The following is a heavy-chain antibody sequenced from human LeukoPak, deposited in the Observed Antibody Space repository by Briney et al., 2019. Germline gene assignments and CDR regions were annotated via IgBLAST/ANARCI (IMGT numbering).Heavy chain of an antibody. Sequence: GGSLRLSCAASGFTFSSYWMSWVRQAPGKGLEWVANIKQDGSEKYYVDSVKGRFTISRDNAKNSLYLQMNSLRAEDTAVYYCAREIHLMGVLDAFDIWGQGTMVTVSS. V-gene: IGHV3-7*01. D-gene: IGHD3-16*01. CDR3: AREIHLMGVLDAFDI. CDR2: IKQDGSEK. CDR1: GFTFSSYW. J-gene: IGHJ3*02.